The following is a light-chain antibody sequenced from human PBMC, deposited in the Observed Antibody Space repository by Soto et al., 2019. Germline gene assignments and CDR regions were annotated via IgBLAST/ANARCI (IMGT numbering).Light chain of an antibody. CDR1: QSISGW. J-gene: IGKJ1*01. V-gene: IGKV1-5*01. Sequence: DIPMTQSPSTLSASVGDIVTITCRASQSISGWLAWYQQKPGKAPKLLIYNASSLKSGVPSRFSGSGFGTEFTLTISSLQPDDSATYYCQNYNQYSRTLGQGTKVDIK. CDR3: QNYNQYSRT. CDR2: NAS.